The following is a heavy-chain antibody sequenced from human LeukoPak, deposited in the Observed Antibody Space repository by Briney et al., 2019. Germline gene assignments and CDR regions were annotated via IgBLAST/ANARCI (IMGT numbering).Heavy chain of an antibody. V-gene: IGHV1-2*02. CDR2: INPNSGGT. D-gene: IGHD2-2*01. CDR1: GYTFTGHY. Sequence: ASVTVSCKASGYTFTGHYMHWVRQAPGQGLEWMGWINPNSGGTNYAQKFQGRVTMTRDTSISTAYMELSRLRSGDTAVYYCARDRDIVVVPAREYNWFDPWGQGTLVTVSS. CDR3: ARDRDIVVVPAREYNWFDP. J-gene: IGHJ5*02.